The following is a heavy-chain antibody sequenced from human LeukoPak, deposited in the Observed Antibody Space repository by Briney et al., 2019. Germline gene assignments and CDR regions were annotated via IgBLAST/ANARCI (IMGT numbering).Heavy chain of an antibody. D-gene: IGHD1-26*01. CDR1: GFTFSSYW. V-gene: IGHV3-74*01. J-gene: IGHJ6*02. CDR3: ARGAIVGATTGYYYYGMDV. CDR2: INNGGSTT. Sequence: GGSLRLSCAASGFTFSSYWMHWVRQAPGKGLVWVSAINNGGSTTAYADSVKGRFTISRDNAKNTLYLQMNSLRAEDTAVYYCARGAIVGATTGYYYYGMDVWGQGTTVTVSS.